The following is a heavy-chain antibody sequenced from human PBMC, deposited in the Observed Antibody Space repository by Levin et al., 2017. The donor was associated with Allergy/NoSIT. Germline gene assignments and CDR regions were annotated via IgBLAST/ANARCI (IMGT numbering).Heavy chain of an antibody. CDR3: ARHLRGSHYRFDY. J-gene: IGHJ4*02. CDR2: INYSGTT. CDR1: ADSVSSGTYY. Sequence: SQTLSLTCTVSADSVSSGTYYWGWIRQPPGKGLEWIGSINYSGTTYYNPSLKSRVTLSVDTSKSQFSLKLSSVTAADTAMYYCARHLRGSHYRFDYWGPGTLVTVSS. D-gene: IGHD1-26*01. V-gene: IGHV4-39*01.